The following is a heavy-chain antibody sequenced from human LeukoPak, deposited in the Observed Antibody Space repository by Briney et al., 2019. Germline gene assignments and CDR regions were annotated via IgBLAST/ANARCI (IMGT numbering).Heavy chain of an antibody. CDR1: GFTFSDYY. J-gene: IGHJ4*02. V-gene: IGHV3-11*01. Sequence: GGSLRLSCAAFGFTFSDYYMSWIRQAPGKGLEWVSYISSSGSTIYYADSVKGRFTISRDNAKNSLYLQMNSLRAEDTAVYYCARNYDFWSGAATDYWGQGTLVTVSS. D-gene: IGHD3-3*01. CDR3: ARNYDFWSGAATDY. CDR2: ISSSGSTI.